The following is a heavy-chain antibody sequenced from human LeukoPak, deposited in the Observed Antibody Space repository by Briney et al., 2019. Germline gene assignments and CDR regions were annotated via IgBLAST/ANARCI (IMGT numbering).Heavy chain of an antibody. CDR2: ISYDGSNK. J-gene: IGHJ4*02. CDR3: ARDSFDY. CDR1: GFTFSSYA. Sequence: QTGGSLRPSCAASGFTFSSYAMHWVRQAPGKGLEWVAVISYDGSNKYHADSVKGRFTISRDNSKNTLYLQMNSLRAEDTAVYYCARDSFDYWGQGTLVTVSS. V-gene: IGHV3-30-3*01.